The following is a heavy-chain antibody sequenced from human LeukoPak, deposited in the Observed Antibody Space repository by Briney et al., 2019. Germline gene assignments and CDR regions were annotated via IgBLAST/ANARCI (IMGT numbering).Heavy chain of an antibody. CDR1: GYTFTGYY. V-gene: IGHV1-69*05. CDR2: IIPIFGTA. D-gene: IGHD6-19*01. CDR3: ASSYSSGRVDY. J-gene: IGHJ4*02. Sequence: SVKVSCKASGYTFTGYYMHWVGQAPGQGLEWMGGIIPIFGTANYAQKFQGRVTITTDESTSTAYMELSSLRSEDTAVYYCASSYSSGRVDYWGQGTLVTVSS.